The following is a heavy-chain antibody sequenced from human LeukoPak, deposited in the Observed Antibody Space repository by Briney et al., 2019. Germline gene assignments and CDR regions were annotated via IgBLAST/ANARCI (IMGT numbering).Heavy chain of an antibody. J-gene: IGHJ4*02. CDR2: INWNGGST. CDR1: GFTFDDYG. CDR3: ASGSYYDSSGYSFDY. V-gene: IGHV3-20*04. D-gene: IGHD3-22*01. Sequence: PGGSLRLSCAASGFTFDDYGMSWVRQAPGKGLEWVSGINWNGGSTGYADSVKGRFTIPRDNAKNSLYLQMNSLRAEDTALYYCASGSYYDSSGYSFDYWGQGTLVTVSS.